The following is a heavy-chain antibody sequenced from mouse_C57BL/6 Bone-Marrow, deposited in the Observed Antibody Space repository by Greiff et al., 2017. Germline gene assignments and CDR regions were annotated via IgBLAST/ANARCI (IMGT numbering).Heavy chain of an antibody. V-gene: IGHV1-63*01. CDR3: ARSTWFAY. Sequence: QVHVKQSGAELVRPGTSVKMSCKASGYTFTNYWIGWAKQRPGHGLEWIGDIYPGGGYTNYNEKFKGKATLTADKSSSTAYMQFSSLTYEDSAIYYCARSTWFAYWGQGTLVTVSA. CDR1: GYTFTNYW. CDR2: IYPGGGYT. J-gene: IGHJ3*01.